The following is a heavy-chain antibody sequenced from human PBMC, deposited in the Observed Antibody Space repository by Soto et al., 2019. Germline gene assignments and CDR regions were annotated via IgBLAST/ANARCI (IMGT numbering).Heavy chain of an antibody. CDR2: IIAFNGKA. CDR3: ARDRSPTSYYYYGMDV. D-gene: IGHD1-26*01. V-gene: IGHV1-18*01. J-gene: IGHJ6*02. CDR1: GYTFTSYG. Sequence: GASVKVSCKASGYTFTSYGISWVRQAPGQGLEWMGWIIAFNGKANYAQKFQGRVTMTTDTSTSTAYMELSSLRSEDTAVYYCARDRSPTSYYYYGMDVWGQGTTVTVSS.